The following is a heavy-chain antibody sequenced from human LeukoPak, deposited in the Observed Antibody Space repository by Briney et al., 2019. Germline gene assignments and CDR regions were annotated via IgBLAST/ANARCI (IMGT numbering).Heavy chain of an antibody. CDR1: GFPFSSYA. CDR3: AKGTELYGEVSSFDP. CDR2: INRGGGGT. D-gene: IGHD3-16*01. Sequence: GGSLRLSCAASGFPFSSYAVSLVRQAPGKGLEWVSAINRGGGGTYYADFVKGRFTISRDNSENTLYLQMNSLRAEDTATYYCAKGTELYGEVSSFDPWGQGTQVTVSS. V-gene: IGHV3-23*01. J-gene: IGHJ5*02.